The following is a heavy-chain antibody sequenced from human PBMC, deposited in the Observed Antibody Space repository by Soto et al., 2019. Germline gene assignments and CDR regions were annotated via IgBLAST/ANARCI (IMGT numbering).Heavy chain of an antibody. D-gene: IGHD3-3*01. CDR3: ARDRRQLADYDFWSGYTGCGMDV. CDR1: GFTFSSYA. Sequence: GGSLRLSCAASGFTFSSYAMHWVRQAPGKGLEWVAVISYDGSNKYYADSVKGRFTISRDNSKNTLYLQMNSLRAEDTAVYYCARDRRQLADYDFWSGYTGCGMDVWGQWTTVTVSS. CDR2: ISYDGSNK. V-gene: IGHV3-30-3*01. J-gene: IGHJ6*02.